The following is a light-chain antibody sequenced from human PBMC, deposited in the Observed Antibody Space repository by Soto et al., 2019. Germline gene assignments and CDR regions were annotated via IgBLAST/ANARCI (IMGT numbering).Light chain of an antibody. CDR2: DVY. Sequence: QSALTQPASVSGSPGQSITISCVGTSSDVGRYTYVSWYQQYPGKAPKLIIYDVYNRPSGVSNRFSGSKSGNTASLTISGLQAEDEADYYCTSYTRASTPNVFGSGTKLTVL. CDR3: TSYTRASTPNV. J-gene: IGLJ1*01. CDR1: SSDVGRYTY. V-gene: IGLV2-14*01.